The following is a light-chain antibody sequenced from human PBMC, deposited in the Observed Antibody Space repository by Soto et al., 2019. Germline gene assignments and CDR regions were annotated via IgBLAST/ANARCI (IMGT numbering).Light chain of an antibody. CDR2: EVT. Sequence: QSVLTQPASVSGSPGQSITISCTGTSSDVGLFNYVSWYQQHPGRAPKLLIYEVTNRPAGASNRFSGSKSGNTASLTISGLQAEDEADYYCSSYTSSSTLVFGSGTKVTVL. CDR1: SSDVGLFNY. V-gene: IGLV2-14*01. J-gene: IGLJ1*01. CDR3: SSYTSSSTLV.